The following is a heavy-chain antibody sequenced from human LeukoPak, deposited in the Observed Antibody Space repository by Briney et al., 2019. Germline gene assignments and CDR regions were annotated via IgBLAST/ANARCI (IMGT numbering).Heavy chain of an antibody. CDR3: ARPAARARFDP. CDR2: IYYSGST. V-gene: IGHV4-39*01. D-gene: IGHD6-25*01. Sequence: SETLSLTCTVSGVSISSSSYYWGWVRQPPGKGLEWIGSIYYSGSTYYNPSLKRRVTISVDTSKNQFSLKLSSVTAADTAVYYCARPAARARFDPWGQGTLVTVSS. J-gene: IGHJ5*02. CDR1: GVSISSSSYY.